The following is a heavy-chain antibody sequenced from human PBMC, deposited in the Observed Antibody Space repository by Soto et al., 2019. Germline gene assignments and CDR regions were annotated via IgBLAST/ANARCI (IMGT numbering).Heavy chain of an antibody. J-gene: IGHJ4*02. Sequence: GGSLRLSCAASGFTFSSYSMSWVRQAPGKGLEWVATIKEDGIEKYYVESMKGRFTVSRDNANNSLYLQMNSLRAEDAAVYYCAKVAFRGFDYWGQGTLVTVSS. CDR1: GFTFSSYS. D-gene: IGHD3-10*01. V-gene: IGHV3-7*01. CDR3: AKVAFRGFDY. CDR2: IKEDGIEK.